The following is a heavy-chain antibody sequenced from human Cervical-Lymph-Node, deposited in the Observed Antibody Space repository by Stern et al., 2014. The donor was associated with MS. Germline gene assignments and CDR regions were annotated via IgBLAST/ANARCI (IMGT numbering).Heavy chain of an antibody. Sequence: VHLVESGAEVKKPGASVKVSCKVSGYTLTDLSMHWVRQAPGKGLEWMGGFDPEDGETIYAQKFQGRVTMTEDTSTDTAYMELSSLRSEDTAVYYCATDRDDFRSGYSAPTKGYGLDVWGQGTTVTVTS. CDR3: ATDRDDFRSGYSAPTKGYGLDV. D-gene: IGHD3-3*01. V-gene: IGHV1-24*01. J-gene: IGHJ6*02. CDR2: FDPEDGET. CDR1: GYTLTDLS.